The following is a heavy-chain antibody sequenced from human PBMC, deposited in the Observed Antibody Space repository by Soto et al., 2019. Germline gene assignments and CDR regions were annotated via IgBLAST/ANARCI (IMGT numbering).Heavy chain of an antibody. CDR1: GFTFSIYS. V-gene: IGHV3-48*02. D-gene: IGHD3-22*01. CDR2: IGSSSSTI. CDR3: ARGDSSGYYYRLDY. Sequence: PGGSLRLSCAASGFTFSIYSMNWARQAPGKGLEWVSYIGSSSSTIYYADSVKGRFTISRDNAKNSLYLQMNSLRDEDTAVYYCARGDSSGYYYRLDYWGQGTLVTVSS. J-gene: IGHJ4*02.